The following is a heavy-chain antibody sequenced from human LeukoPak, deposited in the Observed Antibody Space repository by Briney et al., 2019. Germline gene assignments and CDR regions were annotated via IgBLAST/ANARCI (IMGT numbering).Heavy chain of an antibody. D-gene: IGHD6-13*01. V-gene: IGHV1-46*01. CDR1: GYTFTSYG. J-gene: IGHJ4*02. CDR3: ARGTSSSSWYPGYYFDY. Sequence: GASVKVSCKASGYTFTSYGISWVRQAPGQGLEWMGIINPSGGSTSYAQKFQGRVTMTRDTSTSTVYMELSSLRSEDTAVYYCARGTSSSSWYPGYYFDYWGQGTLVTVSS. CDR2: INPSGGST.